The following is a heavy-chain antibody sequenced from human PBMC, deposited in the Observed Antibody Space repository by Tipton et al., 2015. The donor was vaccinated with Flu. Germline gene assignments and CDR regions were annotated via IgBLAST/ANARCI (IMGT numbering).Heavy chain of an antibody. Sequence: TLSLTCTVSGGSISSYYWSWIRQPPGKGLEWIGYIYYSGSTNYNPSLKSRVTISVDTSKNQFSLKLSSVTAADTAVYYCARGRGGYCSSTSCLRGGGRYYYYYMDVWGKGTTVTVSS. CDR2: IYYSGST. V-gene: IGHV4-59*12. CDR1: GGSISSYY. D-gene: IGHD2-2*01. CDR3: ARGRGGYCSSTSCLRGGGRYYYYYMDV. J-gene: IGHJ6*03.